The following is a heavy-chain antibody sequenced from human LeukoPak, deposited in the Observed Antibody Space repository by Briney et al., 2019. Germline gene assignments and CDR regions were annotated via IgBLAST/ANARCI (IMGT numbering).Heavy chain of an antibody. J-gene: IGHJ6*02. V-gene: IGHV3-23*01. CDR3: ANIPAPYYYYYGMDV. Sequence: GGSLRLSCAASGFTFSSYAMNWVRQAPGKGLEWVSAISGRGGSTYCADSVKRRLTISRDNSKTTLYLQMNSLRAEDTAVYYCANIPAPYYYYYGMDVWGQGTTVTVSS. CDR2: ISGRGGST. CDR1: GFTFSSYA.